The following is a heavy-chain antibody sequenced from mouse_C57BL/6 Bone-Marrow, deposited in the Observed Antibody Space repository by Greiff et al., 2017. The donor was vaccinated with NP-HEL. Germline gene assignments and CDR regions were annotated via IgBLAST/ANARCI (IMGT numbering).Heavy chain of an antibody. CDR3: ARVLRGYAMDY. D-gene: IGHD3-1*01. CDR1: GYSITSGYY. CDR2: ISYDGSN. J-gene: IGHJ4*01. V-gene: IGHV3-6*01. Sequence: EVKLMESGPGLVKPSQSLSLTCSVTGYSITSGYYWNWIRQFPGNKLEWMGYISYDGSNNYNPSLKNRISITRDTSKNQFFLKLNSVTTEDTATYYCARVLRGYAMDYWGQGTSVTVSS.